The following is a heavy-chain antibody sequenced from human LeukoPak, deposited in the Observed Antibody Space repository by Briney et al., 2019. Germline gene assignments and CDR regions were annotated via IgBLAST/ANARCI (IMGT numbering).Heavy chain of an antibody. J-gene: IGHJ3*02. Sequence: GGSLRLSCAASGFTFSSYGMHWVRQAPGKGLEWVAVISYDGGNKYYADSVKGRFTISRDNSKNTLYLQMNSLRAEDTAVYYCAKGGYNLADAFDIWGQGTMVTVSS. CDR3: AKGGYNLADAFDI. CDR1: GFTFSSYG. CDR2: ISYDGGNK. D-gene: IGHD5-24*01. V-gene: IGHV3-30*18.